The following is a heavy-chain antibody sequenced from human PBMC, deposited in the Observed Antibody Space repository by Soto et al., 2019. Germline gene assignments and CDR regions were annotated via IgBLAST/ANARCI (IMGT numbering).Heavy chain of an antibody. CDR3: ARDSLLSLGELLEYYYGMDV. V-gene: IGHV4-31*11. CDR2: SYYSGST. J-gene: IGHJ6*02. D-gene: IGHD3-10*01. Sequence: SETLSLSCAVSGGSISIGGYSWRWIRQHPRKGLAWIGYSYYSGSTYYNTSLKGRVTISVDTSKNQFSLKLSSVTAADTAVYYCARDSLLSLGELLEYYYGMDVWGQGSTVTVSS. CDR1: GGSISIGGYS.